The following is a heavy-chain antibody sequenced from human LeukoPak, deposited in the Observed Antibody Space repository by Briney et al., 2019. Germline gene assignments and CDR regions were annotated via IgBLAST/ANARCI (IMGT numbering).Heavy chain of an antibody. CDR1: GFTFSNFA. V-gene: IGHV3-23*01. Sequence: GGSLRLSCAASGFTFSNFAMSWVRQAPGKGLECVSLISANGGATYYADSVKGRFTISRDNSKSILYLQMNSLRADDTAVYYCAKASGSPYYFDYWGQGTLVTVSS. CDR2: ISANGGAT. D-gene: IGHD3-10*01. CDR3: AKASGSPYYFDY. J-gene: IGHJ4*02.